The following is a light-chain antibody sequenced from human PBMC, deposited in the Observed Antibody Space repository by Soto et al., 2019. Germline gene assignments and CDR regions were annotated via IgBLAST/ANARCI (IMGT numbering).Light chain of an antibody. Sequence: QSALTQPASVSGSPGQSITLSCTGTSSDVGSYHLVSWYQQHPGKAPKLIIYEVSERPSGVSHRFSGSKTGNTASLTISGLQAEDEADYYCCSYATPRLFGGGTKLTVL. CDR3: CSYATPRL. J-gene: IGLJ2*01. CDR2: EVS. CDR1: SSDVGSYHL. V-gene: IGLV2-23*02.